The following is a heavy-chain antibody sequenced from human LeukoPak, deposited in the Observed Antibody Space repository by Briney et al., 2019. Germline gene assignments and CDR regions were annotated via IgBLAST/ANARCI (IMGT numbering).Heavy chain of an antibody. Sequence: SETLSLTCTVSGGSISSYYWSWIRQPPGKGLEWIGYIYYSGSTNYNPSLKSRVTISVDTSKNQFSLKLSFVTAVDTAVYYCARARQLRHYYYGMDVWGQGTTVTVSS. CDR3: ARARQLRHYYYGMDV. J-gene: IGHJ6*02. V-gene: IGHV4-59*01. CDR1: GGSISSYY. CDR2: IYYSGST. D-gene: IGHD4-17*01.